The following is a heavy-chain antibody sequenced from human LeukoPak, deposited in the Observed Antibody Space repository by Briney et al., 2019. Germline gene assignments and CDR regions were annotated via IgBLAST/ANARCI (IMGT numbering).Heavy chain of an antibody. CDR2: ISGSGGST. V-gene: IGHV3-23*01. Sequence: GGSLRLSCAASGFTFSSYAMSWVRQAPGKGLEWVSAISGSGGSTYYADSVKGRFTISRDNSKNTLYVQMNSLRAEDTAVYYCATKPSSTWYFDYWGQGTLVTVSS. CDR3: ATKPSSTWYFDY. J-gene: IGHJ4*02. D-gene: IGHD6-13*01. CDR1: GFTFSSYA.